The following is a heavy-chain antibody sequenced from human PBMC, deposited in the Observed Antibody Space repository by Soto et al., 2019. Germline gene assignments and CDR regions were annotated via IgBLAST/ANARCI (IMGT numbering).Heavy chain of an antibody. CDR2: ISGGGGT. CDR1: GFDFSTYW. J-gene: IGHJ4*02. V-gene: IGHV3-74*02. Sequence: EVQLVESGGGLVQPGGSLRLSCAASGFDFSTYWMHWVRQAPGKGLVWVSRISGGGGTTYADSVEGRFTISRDNAKNILYLQMNSLTEEDTAMYYWIRASGVAGTGEYFWGQGTLVTVSS. D-gene: IGHD6-19*01. CDR3: IRASGVAGTGEYF.